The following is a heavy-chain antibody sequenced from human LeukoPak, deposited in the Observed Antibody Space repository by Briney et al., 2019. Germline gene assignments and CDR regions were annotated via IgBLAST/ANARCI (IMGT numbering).Heavy chain of an antibody. D-gene: IGHD3-10*01. CDR1: GDSVNTRRYY. J-gene: IGHJ4*02. V-gene: IGHV4-61*01. CDR2: IYNIGST. CDR3: ARDPPGSGPNFDY. Sequence: SETLSLTCPVSGDSVNTRRYYWSWIRQPPGKGLEWIGYIYNIGSTNYNPSLKSRVTISVDTSKNQFSLKLSSVTAADTAVYYCARDPPGSGPNFDYWGQGTLVTVSS.